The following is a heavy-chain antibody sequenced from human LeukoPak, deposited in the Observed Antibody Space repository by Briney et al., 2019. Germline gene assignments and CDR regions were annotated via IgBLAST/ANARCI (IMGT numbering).Heavy chain of an antibody. CDR3: ARDKYCYDSSGYHHYFDY. CDR2: IYSGGST. V-gene: IGHV3-66*02. D-gene: IGHD3-22*01. J-gene: IGHJ4*02. Sequence: GGSLRLSCAASGFTVSSNYMSWVRQAPGKGLEWVSVIYSGGSTYYADSVKDRFTISRDNSKNTLYLQMNSLRAEDTAVYYCARDKYCYDSSGYHHYFDYWGQGTLVTVSS. CDR1: GFTVSSNY.